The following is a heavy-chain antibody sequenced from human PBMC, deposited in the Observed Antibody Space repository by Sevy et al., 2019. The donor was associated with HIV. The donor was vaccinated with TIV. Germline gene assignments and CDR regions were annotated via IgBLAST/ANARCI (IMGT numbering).Heavy chain of an antibody. J-gene: IGHJ6*02. CDR1: GGTFSSYA. CDR2: IIPIFGTA. V-gene: IGHV1-69*13. Sequence: ASMKVSCKASGGTFSSYAISWVRQAPGQGLEWMGGIIPIFGTANYAQKFQGRVTITADESTSTAYMELSSLRSEDTAVYYCARDRRPDYYYYGMDVWGQGTTVTVSS. CDR3: ARDRRPDYYYYGMDV.